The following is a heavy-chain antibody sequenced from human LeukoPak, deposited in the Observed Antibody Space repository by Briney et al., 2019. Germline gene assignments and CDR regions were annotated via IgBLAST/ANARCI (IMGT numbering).Heavy chain of an antibody. CDR1: AFTFSSYW. D-gene: IGHD6-19*01. Sequence: GGSLRLSCAASAFTFSSYWMSWVRQAPGKGLEWVANIKQDGSEKYYVDAVKGRFTISRDNAKNSLYLQMNSLRAEDTAVYYCARERLDGMDVWGQGTTVTVFS. J-gene: IGHJ6*02. V-gene: IGHV3-7*01. CDR2: IKQDGSEK. CDR3: ARERLDGMDV.